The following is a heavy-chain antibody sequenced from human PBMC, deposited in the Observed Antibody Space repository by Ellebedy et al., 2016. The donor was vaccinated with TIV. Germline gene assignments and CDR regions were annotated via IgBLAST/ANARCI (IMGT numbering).Heavy chain of an antibody. CDR3: ARGSQESNSGMDV. V-gene: IGHV3-74*01. D-gene: IGHD4-11*01. CDR2: IKGDGSIT. CDR1: GFTFSSYW. J-gene: IGHJ6*02. Sequence: GGSLRLSCAASGFTFSSYWMHWVRQAPGKGLVWVSRIKGDGSITDYADSVKGRFTISRDNAKNTLYLQMNSLRAEDTAVYYRARGSQESNSGMDVWGQGTTVTVSS.